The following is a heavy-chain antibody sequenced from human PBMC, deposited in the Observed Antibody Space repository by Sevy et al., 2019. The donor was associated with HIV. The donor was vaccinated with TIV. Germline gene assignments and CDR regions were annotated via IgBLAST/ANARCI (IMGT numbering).Heavy chain of an antibody. V-gene: IGHV3-21*01. J-gene: IGHJ6*02. Sequence: GGYLRLSCAASGFTFSSYSMNWVRQAPGKGLEWVSSISSSSSYIYYADSVKGRFTISRDNAKNSLYLQMNSLRAEDTAVYYCARGSGSYYNVPYYYGMDVWGQGTTVSVSS. CDR1: GFTFSSYS. CDR2: ISSSSSYI. D-gene: IGHD3-10*01. CDR3: ARGSGSYYNVPYYYGMDV.